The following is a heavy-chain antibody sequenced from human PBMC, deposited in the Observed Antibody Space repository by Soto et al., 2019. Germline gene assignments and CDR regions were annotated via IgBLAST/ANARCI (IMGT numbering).Heavy chain of an antibody. CDR1: GFTFSTYA. D-gene: IGHD6-13*01. V-gene: IGHV3-23*01. Sequence: GGSLRLSCAASGFTFSTYAMNWVRQAPGKGLEWVSAISGSGGSTYYADSVKGRFTISRDNPKNTLYLQMNSLRAEDTAVYYCAKEGRQLVHNWGQGTLVTVSS. CDR2: ISGSGGST. J-gene: IGHJ4*02. CDR3: AKEGRQLVHN.